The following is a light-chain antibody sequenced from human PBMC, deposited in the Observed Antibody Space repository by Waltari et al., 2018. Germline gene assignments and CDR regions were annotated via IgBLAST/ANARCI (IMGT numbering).Light chain of an antibody. Sequence: SYELTQPPSVSVSPGQTARITCSGDALPKKCAYCYQQKSGQAPLLVIYEDIKRPPGIPERVPGSSSGTMATLTISGAHVEDEADYYCSSTDTSGNHRVFGGGTKLTVL. J-gene: IGLJ2*01. CDR3: SSTDTSGNHRV. CDR2: EDI. V-gene: IGLV3-10*01. CDR1: ALPKKC.